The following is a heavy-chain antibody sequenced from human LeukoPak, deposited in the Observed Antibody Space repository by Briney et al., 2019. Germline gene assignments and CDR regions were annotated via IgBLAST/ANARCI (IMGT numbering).Heavy chain of an antibody. V-gene: IGHV4-34*01. J-gene: IGHJ3*02. Sequence: SETLSLTCAVYGGSFGGYYWGWIRQPPGKGLEWIGEINHSGSTNYNPSLKSRVTISVDTSKNQFSLKLSSVTAADTAVYYCARDRTNYYDSSGYYHDAFDIWGQGTMVTVSS. D-gene: IGHD3-22*01. CDR2: INHSGST. CDR1: GGSFGGYY. CDR3: ARDRTNYYDSSGYYHDAFDI.